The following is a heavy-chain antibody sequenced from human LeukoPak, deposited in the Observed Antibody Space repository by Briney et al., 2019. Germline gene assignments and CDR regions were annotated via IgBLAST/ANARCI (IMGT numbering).Heavy chain of an antibody. J-gene: IGHJ5*02. CDR2: INPNSGGT. D-gene: IGHD4-17*01. CDR1: GYTFTGYY. CDR3: ARDDYGDYLNWFDP. Sequence: EASVKVSCKASGYTFTGYYMHWVRQAPGQGLEWMGRINPNSGGTNYAQKFQGRVTMTRDTSISTAYMELSRLRSDDTAVYYCARDDYGDYLNWFDPWGQGTLVTVPS. V-gene: IGHV1-2*06.